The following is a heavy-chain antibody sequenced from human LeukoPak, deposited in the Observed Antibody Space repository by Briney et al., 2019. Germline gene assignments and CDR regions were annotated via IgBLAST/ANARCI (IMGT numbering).Heavy chain of an antibody. V-gene: IGHV1-46*01. CDR3: ARVNYYDSSGYYYGY. Sequence: ASVKVSCKASGYTFTSYGISWVRQAPGQGLEWMGIINPSGGSTSYAQKFQGRVTMTRDMSTSTVYMELSSLRSEDTAVYYCARVNYYDSSGYYYGYWGQGTLVTVSS. CDR1: GYTFTSYG. J-gene: IGHJ4*02. CDR2: INPSGGST. D-gene: IGHD3-22*01.